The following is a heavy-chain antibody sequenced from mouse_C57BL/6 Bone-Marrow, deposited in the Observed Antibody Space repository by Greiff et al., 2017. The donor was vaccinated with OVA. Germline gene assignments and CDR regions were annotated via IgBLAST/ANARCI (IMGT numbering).Heavy chain of an antibody. V-gene: IGHV10-1*01. CDR3: VRRGWDRVWYFDV. Sequence: EVQLVESGGGLVQPKGSLKLSCAASGFSFNTYAMNWVRQAPGKGLEWVARIRSKSNNYATYYADSVKDRFTISRDDSESMLYLQMNNLKTEDTAMYYCVRRGWDRVWYFDVWGTGTTVTVSS. D-gene: IGHD3-3*01. CDR2: IRSKSNNYAT. J-gene: IGHJ1*03. CDR1: GFSFNTYA.